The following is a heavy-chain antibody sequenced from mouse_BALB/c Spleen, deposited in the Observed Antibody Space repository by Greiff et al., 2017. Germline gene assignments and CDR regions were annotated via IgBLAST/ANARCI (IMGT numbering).Heavy chain of an antibody. CDR2: ISSGGSYT. Sequence: EVKLVESGGDLVKPGGSLKLSCAASGFTFSSYGMSWVRQTPDKRLEWVATISSGGSYTYYPDSVKGRFTISRDNAKNTLYLQMSSLKSEDTAMYYCVRHVGGLRGDTYYYAMDSWGLGTSVTVSS. J-gene: IGHJ4*01. CDR3: VRHVGGLRGDTYYYAMDS. D-gene: IGHD2-4*01. CDR1: GFTFSSYG. V-gene: IGHV5-6*01.